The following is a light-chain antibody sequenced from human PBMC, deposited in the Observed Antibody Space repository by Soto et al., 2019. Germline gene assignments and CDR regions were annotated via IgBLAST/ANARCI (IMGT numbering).Light chain of an antibody. V-gene: IGKV1-5*03. CDR2: KAS. CDR1: QGIRSW. Sequence: IQNTQVSFTPSATVGDRVTITFRARQGIRSWLAWDQQKPGKAPKLLIYKASSLESGVPSRFSGSGSGTEFTLTISSLQPDDFATYYCQQSWTFGQGTKVEIK. J-gene: IGKJ1*01. CDR3: QQSWT.